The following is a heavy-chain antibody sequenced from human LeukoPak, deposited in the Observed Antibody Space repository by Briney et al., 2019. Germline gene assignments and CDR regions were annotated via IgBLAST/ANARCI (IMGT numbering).Heavy chain of an antibody. Sequence: SVKVSCKASGGTFSSYAISWVRQAPGQGLELMGGIIPIFGTANYAQKFQGRVTITADESTSTAYMELSSLRSEDTAVYYCARDCSSTSCYEEGAFDIWGQGTMVTVSS. J-gene: IGHJ3*02. CDR2: IIPIFGTA. CDR3: ARDCSSTSCYEEGAFDI. CDR1: GGTFSSYA. D-gene: IGHD2-2*01. V-gene: IGHV1-69*01.